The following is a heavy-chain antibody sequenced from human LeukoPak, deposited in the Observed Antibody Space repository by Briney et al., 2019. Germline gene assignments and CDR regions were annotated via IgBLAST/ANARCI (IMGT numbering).Heavy chain of an antibody. CDR3: ARALGINL. V-gene: IGHV3-11*04. J-gene: IGHJ5*02. D-gene: IGHD1-14*01. Sequence: GGSLRLSCAASGFTVSNNYMTWVRQAPGKGLEWVSSISSSGSNIYYAESVKGRFTISRDNAKNSLYLQMNSLRAEDTAVYYGARALGINLWGQGTLVTVSS. CDR1: GFTVSNNY. CDR2: ISSSGSNI.